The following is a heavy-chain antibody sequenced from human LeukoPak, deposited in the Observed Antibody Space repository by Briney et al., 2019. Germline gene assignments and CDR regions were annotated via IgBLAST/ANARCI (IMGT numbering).Heavy chain of an antibody. J-gene: IGHJ4*02. CDR1: GFTFSTYS. V-gene: IGHV3-21*01. CDR3: ARDPPYSDSSGYYYDY. Sequence: PGGSLRLSCAASGFTFSTYSMNWVRQAPGKGLEWVSSISGSSIYIYYADSVKGRFTISRDNAKNSLYLQMNSLRAEDTAVYYCARDPPYSDSSGYYYDYCGQGTLVTVSS. D-gene: IGHD3-22*01. CDR2: ISGSSIYI.